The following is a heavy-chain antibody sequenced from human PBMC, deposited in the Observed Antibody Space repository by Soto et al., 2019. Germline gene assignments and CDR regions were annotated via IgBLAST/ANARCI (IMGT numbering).Heavy chain of an antibody. D-gene: IGHD5-12*01. V-gene: IGHV4-34*01. CDR1: GGSFSGYY. CDR3: ARGGRSSGYDYWFDP. J-gene: IGHJ5*02. CDR2: INHSGST. Sequence: PSETLSLTCAVYGGSFSGYYWSWIRQPPGKGLEWIGEINHSGSTNYNPSLKSRVTISVDTSKNQFSLKLSSVTAADTAVDYCARGGRSSGYDYWFDPWGQGTMVTVYS.